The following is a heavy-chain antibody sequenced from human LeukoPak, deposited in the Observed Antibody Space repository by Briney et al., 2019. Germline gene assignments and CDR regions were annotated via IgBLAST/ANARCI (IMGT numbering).Heavy chain of an antibody. V-gene: IGHV3-23*01. CDR2: ISGSGGDT. D-gene: IGHD6-19*01. CDR1: GFTFRSYA. J-gene: IGHJ4*02. CDR3: AKTTAGNSSGRYPGWPVDY. Sequence: QPGGSLRLSCAASGFTFRSYAIYWVRQAPGKGLEWVSDISGSGGDTYFADSVKGRFTISRDHSKNTVFLQMDSLRAEDTAVYYCAKTTAGNSSGRYPGWPVDYWGQGTLVTVFS.